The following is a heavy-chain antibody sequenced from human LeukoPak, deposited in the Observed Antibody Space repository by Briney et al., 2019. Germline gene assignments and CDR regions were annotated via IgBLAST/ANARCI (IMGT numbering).Heavy chain of an antibody. CDR1: GYTLTSYY. Sequence: ASVKVSCKASGYTLTSYYMHWVRQAPGQGLEWMGWMNPYNGYSRPAPRFQGRITMTRNTSISTAYMELSSLTSEDTAVYYCARGLHDSGSFWGPGTLVTVSS. J-gene: IGHJ4*02. CDR3: ARGLHDSGSF. D-gene: IGHD3-10*01. CDR2: MNPYNGYS. V-gene: IGHV1-8*02.